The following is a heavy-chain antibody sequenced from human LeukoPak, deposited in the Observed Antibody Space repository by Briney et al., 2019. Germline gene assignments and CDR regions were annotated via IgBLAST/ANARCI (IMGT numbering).Heavy chain of an antibody. CDR2: IYYSGST. D-gene: IGHD4-17*01. CDR3: AREDGDYGGSDY. J-gene: IGHJ4*02. V-gene: IGHV4-59*01. CDR1: GGSISIYY. Sequence: SETLSLTCTVSGGSISIYYWSWIRQPPGKGLEWIGYIYYSGSTNYNPSLKSRVTISVDTSKNQFSLKLSSVTAADTAVYYCAREDGDYGGSDYWGQGTLVTVSS.